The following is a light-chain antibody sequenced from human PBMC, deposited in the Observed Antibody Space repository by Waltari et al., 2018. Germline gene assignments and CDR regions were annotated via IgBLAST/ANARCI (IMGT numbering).Light chain of an antibody. CDR1: SDDVDGYDY. CDR2: DVS. J-gene: IGLJ2*01. V-gene: IGLV2-14*03. CDR3: GSYTSSDTWI. Sequence: QSALTQPASVSGSPGQSITISCTGTSDDVDGYDYVSWYQHHPGKAPKLIIYDVSDRPSGVSNRFSGSRSANTASLAISGLQAEDEAYYYCGSYTSSDTWIFGGGTKLTVL.